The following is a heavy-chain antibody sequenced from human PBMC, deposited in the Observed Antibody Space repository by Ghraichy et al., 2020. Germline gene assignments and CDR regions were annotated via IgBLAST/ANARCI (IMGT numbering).Heavy chain of an antibody. CDR2: INQDGREK. CDR1: GLIFGSYW. CDR3: SSGDTFDI. Sequence: ETLSLTCAASGLIFGSYWMTWVRQAPGRGLEWVANINQDGREKYYVSSVKGRFTISRDNAKNSLYLQMNNLSAEDTAVYYCSSGDTFDIWGRGTMVTVSS. V-gene: IGHV3-7*03. J-gene: IGHJ3*02. D-gene: IGHD3-10*01.